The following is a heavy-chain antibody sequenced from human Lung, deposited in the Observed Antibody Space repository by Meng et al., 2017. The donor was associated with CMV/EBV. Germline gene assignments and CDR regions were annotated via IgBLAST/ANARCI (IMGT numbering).Heavy chain of an antibody. CDR2: IYYSGST. CDR3: ARGGRPYCSSTSCSSGWFDP. CDR1: SGGYY. V-gene: IGHV4-31*02. D-gene: IGHD2-2*01. J-gene: IGHJ5*02. Sequence: SGGYYWSWIRQHPGKGLEWIGYIYYSGSTYYNPSLKSRVTISVDTSKNQFSLKLSSVTAADTAVYYCARGGRPYCSSTSCSSGWFDPWGQGTLVTVSS.